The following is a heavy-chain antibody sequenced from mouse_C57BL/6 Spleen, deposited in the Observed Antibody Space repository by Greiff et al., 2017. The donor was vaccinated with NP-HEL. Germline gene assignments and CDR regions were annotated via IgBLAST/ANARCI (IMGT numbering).Heavy chain of an antibody. CDR2: ISSGSSTI. CDR1: GFTFSDYG. CDR3: ARTTTFYFDY. D-gene: IGHD1-1*01. J-gene: IGHJ2*01. V-gene: IGHV5-17*01. Sequence: EVKLMESGGGLVKPGGSLKLSCAASGFTFSDYGMHWVRQAPEKGLEWVAYISSGSSTIYYADTVKGRLPISRDNAKNTLFLQMTSLGSEDTGMYYCARTTTFYFDYWGQGTTLTVSS.